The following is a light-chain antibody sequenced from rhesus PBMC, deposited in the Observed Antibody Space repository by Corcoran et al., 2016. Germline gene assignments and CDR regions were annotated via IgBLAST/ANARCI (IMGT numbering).Light chain of an antibody. Sequence: DIQMTQFPSSLSASVGDRVTITCRASQDSSKWIAWYQQTPGKAPKLLTYKASTLQSGFPARFSGSGSGTEFTLTITSLQPEDFATYYCQQHHTPPRTFGLGTKVEIK. CDR1: QDSSKW. J-gene: IGKJ1*01. V-gene: IGKV1-21*01. CDR3: QQHHTPPRT. CDR2: KAS.